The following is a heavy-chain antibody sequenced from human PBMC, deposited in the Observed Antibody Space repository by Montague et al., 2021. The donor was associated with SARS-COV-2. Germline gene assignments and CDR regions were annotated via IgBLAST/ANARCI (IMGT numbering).Heavy chain of an antibody. CDR1: GGSISNYY. V-gene: IGHV4-4*07. J-gene: IGHJ6*02. D-gene: IGHD2-2*01. Sequence: SETLSLTCTVSGGSISNYYWSWIRQPAGKGLEWIGRIYASGNTNYNPSLKSRVTMSVDTSKNQFSLKLSSVTAADTAVYYCANFRWTQLLFGTLYYGMDVWGPGTTVIVSS. CDR2: IYASGNT. CDR3: ANFRWTQLLFGTLYYGMDV.